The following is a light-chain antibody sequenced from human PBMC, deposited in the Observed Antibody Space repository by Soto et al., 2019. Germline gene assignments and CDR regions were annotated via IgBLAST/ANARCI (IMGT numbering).Light chain of an antibody. V-gene: IGLV1-47*01. J-gene: IGLJ2*01. Sequence: QSVLTQPPSASGTPGQRVTISCSGRSSNIGSNYVYWYQQLPGTAPKLLIYRNNQRPSGVPDRFSGSKSGTSASLAISGLRSEDEADYYCAAWDDSLSVVVFGGGTKVTV. CDR2: RNN. CDR1: SSNIGSNY. CDR3: AAWDDSLSVVV.